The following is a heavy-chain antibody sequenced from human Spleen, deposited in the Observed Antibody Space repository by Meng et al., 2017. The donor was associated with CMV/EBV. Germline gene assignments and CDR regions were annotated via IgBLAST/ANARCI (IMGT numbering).Heavy chain of an antibody. CDR2: ISRTTSYI. CDR1: GFTFSSYS. CDR3: AGTPSRYDSSGNPIWPDAFDI. Sequence: GESLKISCVTSGFTFSSYSMSWVRQAPGKGLEWVSSISRTTSYIYYADSVKGRFTISSDNAKNSLFLQMNSLRAEDTAVYYCAGTPSRYDSSGNPIWPDAFDIWGQGTMVTVSS. D-gene: IGHD3-22*01. V-gene: IGHV3-21*01. J-gene: IGHJ3*02.